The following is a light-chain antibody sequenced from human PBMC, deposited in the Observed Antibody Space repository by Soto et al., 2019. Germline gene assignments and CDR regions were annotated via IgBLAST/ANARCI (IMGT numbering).Light chain of an antibody. J-gene: IGLJ2*01. CDR3: SSYTTDNTRV. CDR2: EVN. V-gene: IGLV2-14*01. Sequence: QSALTQPASVSGSPGQSITISCTGTSSDVGGYNYVSWYQQYPGKAPKLMIYEVNNRPSGVSNRFSGSKSGNTASLTISGLQADDEADYYCSSYTTDNTRVFGGGTKLTVL. CDR1: SSDVGGYNY.